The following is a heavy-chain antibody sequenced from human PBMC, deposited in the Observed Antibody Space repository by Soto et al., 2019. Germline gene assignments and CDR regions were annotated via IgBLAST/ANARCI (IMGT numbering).Heavy chain of an antibody. D-gene: IGHD3-10*01. CDR3: AKGNYGSGSYWDY. CDR2: ISGSGGST. Sequence: LRLSCAASGFTFSSYAMSWVRQAPGKGLEWVSAISGSGGSTYYADSVKGRFTISRDNSKNTLYLQMNSLRAEDTAVYYCAKGNYGSGSYWDYRGQGTLVTVSS. J-gene: IGHJ4*02. V-gene: IGHV3-23*01. CDR1: GFTFSSYA.